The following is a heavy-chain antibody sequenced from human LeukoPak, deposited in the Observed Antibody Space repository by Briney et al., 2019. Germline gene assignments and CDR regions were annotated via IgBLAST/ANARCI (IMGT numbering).Heavy chain of an antibody. CDR2: IYYSGST. D-gene: IGHD3-10*01. CDR1: GGSISSGDYY. CDR3: ARVGGSYYGPGRRSYYYYYMDV. Sequence: TLSLTCTVSGGSISSGDYYWSWIRQPPGKGLEWIGYIYYSGSTYYNPSLKSRVTISVDTSKNQFSLKLSSVTAADTAVYYCARVGGSYYGPGRRSYYYYYMDVWGKGTTVTVSS. V-gene: IGHV4-30-4*08. J-gene: IGHJ6*03.